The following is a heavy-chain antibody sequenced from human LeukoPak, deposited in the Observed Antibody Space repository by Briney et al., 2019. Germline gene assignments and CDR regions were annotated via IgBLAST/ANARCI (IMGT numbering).Heavy chain of an antibody. Sequence: GGSLRLSCAASGFTFSSYAMSWVSQAPGKGLEWVSAISGSGGSTYYADSVKGRFTISRDNSKNTLYPQMNSLRAEDTAVYYCAKELGYSYSIWFDPWGQGTLVTVSS. CDR1: GFTFSSYA. J-gene: IGHJ5*02. V-gene: IGHV3-23*01. CDR3: AKELGYSYSIWFDP. CDR2: ISGSGGST. D-gene: IGHD5-18*01.